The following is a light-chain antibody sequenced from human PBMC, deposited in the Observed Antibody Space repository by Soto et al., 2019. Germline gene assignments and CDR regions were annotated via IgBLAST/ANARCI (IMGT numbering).Light chain of an antibody. CDR3: SSYTSSSTLV. V-gene: IGLV2-14*01. Sequence: QSVLTQPASVSGSPGQSITISCTGTSSDVGGYNYVSWYQQHPGKAPKLMIYEVSNRPSGVSNRFSGSKSGNTASLTISGLQAEDEADYYCSSYTSSSTLVFGTGTTLTVL. CDR2: EVS. J-gene: IGLJ1*01. CDR1: SSDVGGYNY.